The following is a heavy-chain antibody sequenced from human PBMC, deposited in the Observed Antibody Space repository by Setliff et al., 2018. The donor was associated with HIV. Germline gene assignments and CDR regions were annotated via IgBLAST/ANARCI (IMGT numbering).Heavy chain of an antibody. Sequence: PGESLKISCKGFGYSFTNFLIGWVRQMPGKGLEWMGIVSPGDSGTSYSPSFQGQVTMSADKSISTAYLQWSSLKASDTAMYYCAREIRTIEGGALDIWGLGTMVTVSS. V-gene: IGHV5-51*01. CDR1: GYSFTNFL. J-gene: IGHJ3*02. CDR2: VSPGDSGT. D-gene: IGHD1-1*01. CDR3: AREIRTIEGGALDI.